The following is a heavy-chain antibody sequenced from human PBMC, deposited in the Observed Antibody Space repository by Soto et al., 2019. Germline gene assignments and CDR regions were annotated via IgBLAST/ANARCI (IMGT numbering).Heavy chain of an antibody. CDR3: AKRGSGWSFDY. J-gene: IGHJ4*02. Sequence: PGGSLRLSCAASGFTLSGSAMSWVRQAPGKGLEWVSAISSTDGRTDYADSVKGRFTISRDNSKSTLYLQMNSLRADDTAVYYCAKRGSGWSFDYWGQGTLVTVSS. CDR1: GFTLSGSA. CDR2: ISSTDGRT. D-gene: IGHD6-19*01. V-gene: IGHV3-23*01.